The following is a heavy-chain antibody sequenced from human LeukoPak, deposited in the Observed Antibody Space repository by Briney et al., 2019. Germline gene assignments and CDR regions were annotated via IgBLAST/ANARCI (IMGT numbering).Heavy chain of an antibody. J-gene: IGHJ4*02. Sequence: PGGSLRLSCATSGLSIADYGMSWVRHVPGKGLEWVAGISWDGASGYSDSVKGRFTISRDNAKNSLYLQMIGLRSEDTAIYFCARDLSATWFSLAFWGQGALVTVSS. CDR1: GLSIADYG. D-gene: IGHD3-10*01. CDR2: ISWDGAS. CDR3: ARDLSATWFSLAF. V-gene: IGHV3-20*04.